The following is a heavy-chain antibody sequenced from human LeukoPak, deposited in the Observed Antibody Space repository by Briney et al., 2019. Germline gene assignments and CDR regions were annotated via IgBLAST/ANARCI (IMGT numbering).Heavy chain of an antibody. CDR1: GFTFGDYA. Sequence: GGSLRLSCTASGFTFGDYAMSWVRQAPGKGLEWVGFIRSKAYGGTTEYAASVKGRFTISGDDSKSIAYLQMNSLKTEDTAVYYCTRDFSSGGTSLGFDYWGQGTLVTVSS. D-gene: IGHD2/OR15-2a*01. CDR3: TRDFSSGGTSLGFDY. J-gene: IGHJ4*02. V-gene: IGHV3-49*04. CDR2: IRSKAYGGTT.